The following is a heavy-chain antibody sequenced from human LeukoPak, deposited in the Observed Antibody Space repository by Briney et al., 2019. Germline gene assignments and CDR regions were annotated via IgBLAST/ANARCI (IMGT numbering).Heavy chain of an antibody. CDR3: AKDAGSGSYYALDY. CDR1: GLTFDDYA. Sequence: GRSLRPSCAASGLTFDDYAMHWVRQAPGKGLEWVSGISWNSGSIGYADSVKGRFTISRDNAKNSLYLQMNSLRAEDTALYYCAKDAGSGSYYALDYWGQGTLVTVSS. J-gene: IGHJ4*02. D-gene: IGHD3-10*01. V-gene: IGHV3-9*01. CDR2: ISWNSGSI.